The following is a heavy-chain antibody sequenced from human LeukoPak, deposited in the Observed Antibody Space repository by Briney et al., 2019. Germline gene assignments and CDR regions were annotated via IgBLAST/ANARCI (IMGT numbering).Heavy chain of an antibody. CDR2: INPSGGDT. J-gene: IGHJ3*02. D-gene: IGHD2-15*01. CDR1: GYILSSYN. Sequence: ASVKVSCKASGYILSSYNMHWVRQAPGQGLEWLGIINPSGGDTKYAQKFQGRVTLTRDKSTSTVYMELSSLTSDDTAVYYCVRYSLKDAFDIWGQGTMVTVSS. V-gene: IGHV1-46*01. CDR3: VRYSLKDAFDI.